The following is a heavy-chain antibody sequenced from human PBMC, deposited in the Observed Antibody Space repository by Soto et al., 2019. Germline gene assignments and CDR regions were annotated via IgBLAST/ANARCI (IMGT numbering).Heavy chain of an antibody. J-gene: IGHJ4*02. Sequence: QVQLQESGPGLVKPSETLSLTCTVSGGSIGTYYGRWIRQPPGKGLEWIGYIYYRGNTDYNPSLKSRVTISLDTPKNQFSLKLSSVTAADTALAYCARHPGCYHILTGYTTYYFDYWGQGILVTVSS. CDR3: ARHPGCYHILTGYTTYYFDY. CDR2: IYYRGNT. D-gene: IGHD3-9*01. CDR1: GGSIGTYY. V-gene: IGHV4-59*08.